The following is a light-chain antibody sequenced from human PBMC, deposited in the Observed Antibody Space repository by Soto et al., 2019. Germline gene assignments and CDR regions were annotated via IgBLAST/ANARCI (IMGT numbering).Light chain of an antibody. Sequence: EIVLTQSPGTLSLSPGDRATLSCRASQSVSSNFLAWYQRKPGQAPRLLIYGASSRAIGIPDRFSGSGSGTDFTLTISRLEPEDFAVYYCHQYDTSPWTFGQGTKVEIK. J-gene: IGKJ1*01. CDR3: HQYDTSPWT. CDR1: QSVSSNF. V-gene: IGKV3-20*01. CDR2: GAS.